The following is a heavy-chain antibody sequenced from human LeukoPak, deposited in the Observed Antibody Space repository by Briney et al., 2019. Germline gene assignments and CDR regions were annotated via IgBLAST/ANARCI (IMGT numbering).Heavy chain of an antibody. D-gene: IGHD6-19*01. CDR3: ASIAVAPAVWFDP. V-gene: IGHV1-69*13. CDR1: GGTFSSYA. J-gene: IGHJ5*02. Sequence: ASVKVSCKASGGTFSSYAISWVRQAPGQGLEWMGGIIPIFGTANYAQKFQGRVTITADESTSTAYMELSSLRSEDTAVYYCASIAVAPAVWFDPWGQGTLVTVSS. CDR2: IIPIFGTA.